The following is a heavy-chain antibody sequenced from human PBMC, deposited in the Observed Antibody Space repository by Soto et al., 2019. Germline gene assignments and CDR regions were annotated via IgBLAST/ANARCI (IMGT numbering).Heavy chain of an antibody. J-gene: IGHJ5*02. D-gene: IGHD6-13*01. Sequence: GGSLRLSCAASGFTFSSYAMHWVRQAPGKGLEWVAVISYDGSNKYYADSVKGRFTISRDNSKNTLYLQMNSLRAEDTAVYYCARGKGHQRIAAAGTNWFDPWGQGTLVTVSS. V-gene: IGHV3-30-3*01. CDR1: GFTFSSYA. CDR2: ISYDGSNK. CDR3: ARGKGHQRIAAAGTNWFDP.